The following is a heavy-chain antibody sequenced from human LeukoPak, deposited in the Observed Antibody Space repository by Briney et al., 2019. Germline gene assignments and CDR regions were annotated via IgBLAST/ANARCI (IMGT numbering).Heavy chain of an antibody. D-gene: IGHD4-17*01. V-gene: IGHV4-34*01. CDR3: ARPPHGDYVSGACDI. J-gene: IGHJ3*02. CDR2: IYHSGST. CDR1: GGSFSGYY. Sequence: PSETLSLSCAVYGGSFSGYYWSWIPQPPGKGLEWIGEIYHSGSTNYNPSLKSRVTISVDTSKNQFSLKLSSVTAADTAVYYCARPPHGDYVSGACDIWGQGTMVTVSS.